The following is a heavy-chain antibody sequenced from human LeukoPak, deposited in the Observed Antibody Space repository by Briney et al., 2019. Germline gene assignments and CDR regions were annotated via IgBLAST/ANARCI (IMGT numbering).Heavy chain of an antibody. CDR2: ISWNSGSI. V-gene: IGHV3-9*01. J-gene: IGHJ4*02. D-gene: IGHD1-26*01. CDR1: GFTFDDYA. Sequence: GGSVRLSCAASGFTFDDYAMHWVRQAPGKGLEWVSGISWNSGSIGYADSVKGRFTISRDNAKNSLYLQMNSLRAEDTALCYCAKDRSGSYYRGFDYWGQGTLVTVSS. CDR3: AKDRSGSYYRGFDY.